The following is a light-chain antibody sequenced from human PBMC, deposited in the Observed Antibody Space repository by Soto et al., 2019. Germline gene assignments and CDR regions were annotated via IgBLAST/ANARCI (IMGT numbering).Light chain of an antibody. CDR2: DAS. CDR1: QSISSW. Sequence: SPSTLSVYEGDRVTISCRASQSISSWLAWYQQKPGKAPKLLIYDASSLESGVPSRFSGSGSGTEFTLTISSLQPDDFATYYCQQDNSYWTFGQGTKGDI. CDR3: QQDNSYWT. J-gene: IGKJ1*01. V-gene: IGKV1-5*01.